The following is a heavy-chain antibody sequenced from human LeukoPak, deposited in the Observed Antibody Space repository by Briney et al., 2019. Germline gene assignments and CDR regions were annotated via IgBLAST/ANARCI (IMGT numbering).Heavy chain of an antibody. CDR3: ARVGGYCRSTSCYGGIDP. CDR1: GGSISSYY. CDR2: IYYSGST. J-gene: IGHJ5*02. V-gene: IGHV4-59*01. D-gene: IGHD2-2*01. Sequence: SETLSLTCTVSGGSISSYYWSWVRQPPGKGLEWIGYIYYSGSTNYNPSLKSRVTISVDTSKNQFSLKLSSVTAADTAVYYCARVGGYCRSTSCYGGIDPWGQGTLVTVSS.